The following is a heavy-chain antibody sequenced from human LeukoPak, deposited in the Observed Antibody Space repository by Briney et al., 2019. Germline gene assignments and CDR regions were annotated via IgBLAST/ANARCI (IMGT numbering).Heavy chain of an antibody. CDR2: IYYSGST. J-gene: IGHJ5*02. V-gene: IGHV4-39*07. D-gene: IGHD3-16*02. CDR3: ARDENGYVWGSFRA. Sequence: SETLPLTCTVSGGSISSSSYYWGWIRQPPGKGLEWIGNIYYSGSTYYNPSLESRVTMSLDTSKNQFSLKLSSVTAADTAVYYCARDENGYVWGSFRAWGQGTLVTVSS. CDR1: GGSISSSSYY.